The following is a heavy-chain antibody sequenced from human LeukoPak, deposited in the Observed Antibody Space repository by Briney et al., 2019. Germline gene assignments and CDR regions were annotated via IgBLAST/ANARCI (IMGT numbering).Heavy chain of an antibody. Sequence: SETLSLTCTVSGGSISSYYWSWIRQPPGKGLEWIGYIYYSGSTNYNPSLKSRVTISVDTSKNQFSLKLSSVTAVDTAVYYCARSATIAVAGDFDYWGQGTLVTVSS. J-gene: IGHJ4*02. CDR3: ARSATIAVAGDFDY. V-gene: IGHV4-59*01. CDR2: IYYSGST. CDR1: GGSISSYY. D-gene: IGHD6-19*01.